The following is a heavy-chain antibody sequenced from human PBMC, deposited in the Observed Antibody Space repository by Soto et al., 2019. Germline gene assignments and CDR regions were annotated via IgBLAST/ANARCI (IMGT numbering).Heavy chain of an antibody. CDR2: IYYSGNT. CDR3: AKVAVARPRCDWFDS. D-gene: IGHD6-19*01. CDR1: GGSIINGDYY. V-gene: IGHV4-30-4*01. J-gene: IGHJ5*01. Sequence: SETLSLTCTVSGGSIINGDYYWSWIRQPPGKGLEWIGYIYYSGNTYYNPSLKSRVMISVDTSKNQFSLNLSSVTAEDTAVYYCAKVAVARPRCDWFDSWGQGTLVTVSS.